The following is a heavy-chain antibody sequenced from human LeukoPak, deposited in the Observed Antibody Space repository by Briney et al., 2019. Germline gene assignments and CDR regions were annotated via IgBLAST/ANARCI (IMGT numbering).Heavy chain of an antibody. V-gene: IGHV4-34*01. Sequence: PSETLSLTCAVYGGSFSGYYWSWIRQPPGKGLEWIGEINHSGSTNYNPSLKSRVTISVDTPKNQFSLKLSSVTAADTAVYYCARGLPYYDSSGPQTNWFDPWGQGTLVTVSS. D-gene: IGHD3-22*01. J-gene: IGHJ5*02. CDR3: ARGLPYYDSSGPQTNWFDP. CDR2: INHSGST. CDR1: GGSFSGYY.